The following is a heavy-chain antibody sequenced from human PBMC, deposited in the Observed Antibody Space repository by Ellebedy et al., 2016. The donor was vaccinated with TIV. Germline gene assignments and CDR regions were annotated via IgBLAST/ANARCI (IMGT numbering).Heavy chain of an antibody. V-gene: IGHV5-51*01. CDR3: ARRFSSLRFGVFDP. CDR2: IYPGDSDT. D-gene: IGHD5/OR15-5a*01. CDR1: GYRFSNYW. Sequence: PGGSLRLSCKGSGYRFSNYWIGWVRQMPGKGLEWMGVIYPGDSDTRYSPSFQGQVTISADKSITTAYLQWSSLKASDTAMYYCARRFSSLRFGVFDPWGQGTLVTVSS. J-gene: IGHJ5*02.